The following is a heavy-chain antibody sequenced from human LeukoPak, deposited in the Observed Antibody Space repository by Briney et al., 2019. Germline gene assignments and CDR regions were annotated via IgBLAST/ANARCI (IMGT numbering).Heavy chain of an antibody. CDR2: ISGDGGSP. J-gene: IGHJ4*02. V-gene: IGHV3-43*02. D-gene: IGHD3-10*01. CDR3: VKDRLGAYGSGSYPKYYFDY. Sequence: GGSLRLSCAASGFTFDDYAMHWVRQAPGKGLEWVSLISGDGGSPYYADSVKGRFTISRDNSKKSLYLQMNSLRIEDTALYHCVKDRLGAYGSGSYPKYYFDYWGQGTLVTVSS. CDR1: GFTFDDYA.